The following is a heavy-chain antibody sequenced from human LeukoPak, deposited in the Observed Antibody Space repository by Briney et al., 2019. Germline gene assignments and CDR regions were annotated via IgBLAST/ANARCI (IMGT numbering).Heavy chain of an antibody. CDR3: TRPRDPPTSNGDYSDTLDI. CDR1: GFTFSSYS. D-gene: IGHD4-17*01. CDR2: ISSSSSYI. Sequence: PGGSLRLSCAASGFTFSSYSMNWVRQAPGKGLEWVSSISSSSSYIYYADSVKGRFTISRDNAKNSLYLQMNSLRAEDTALYYCTRPRDPPTSNGDYSDTLDIWGQGSMVTVSS. J-gene: IGHJ3*02. V-gene: IGHV3-21*04.